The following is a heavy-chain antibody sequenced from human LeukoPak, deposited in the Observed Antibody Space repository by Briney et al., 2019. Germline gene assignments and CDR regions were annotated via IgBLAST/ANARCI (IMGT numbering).Heavy chain of an antibody. J-gene: IGHJ4*02. CDR1: GFIFKISA. CDR3: ARASGVADY. Sequence: GGSLRLSCVASGFIFKISAMGWVRQAPGKGLEWVANIKQDGSEKYYVDSVKGRFTISRDNAKNSLYLQMNSLRAEDTAVYYCARASGVADYWGQGTLVTVSS. CDR2: IKQDGSEK. D-gene: IGHD3-3*01. V-gene: IGHV3-7*01.